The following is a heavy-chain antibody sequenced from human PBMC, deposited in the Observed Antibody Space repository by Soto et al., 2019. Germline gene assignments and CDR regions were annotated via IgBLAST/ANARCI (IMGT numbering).Heavy chain of an antibody. CDR3: ARSHYTYGLLIDY. CDR1: GDSITTTGYY. CDR2: VYWTGST. J-gene: IGHJ4*02. D-gene: IGHD2-8*01. Sequence: AETLSLTCAVSGDSITTTGYYWVWIRQPPGKGLQWSGNVYWTGSTFSHPSLTSRGFISVDTSKNEFSLRLTSVTAEDTAAYYCARSHYTYGLLIDYWGPGTLVTVSS. V-gene: IGHV4-39*01.